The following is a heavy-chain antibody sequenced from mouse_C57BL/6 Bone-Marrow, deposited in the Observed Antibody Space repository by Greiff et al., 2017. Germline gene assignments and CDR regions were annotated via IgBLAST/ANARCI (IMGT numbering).Heavy chain of an antibody. J-gene: IGHJ1*03. D-gene: IGHD2-5*01. CDR3: ARDSNYVPYWYFDV. V-gene: IGHV2-6*03. CDR1: GFSLTSYG. Sequence: QVQLQQSGPGLVAPSQSLSITCTVSGFSLTSYGVHWVRQPPGKGLEWLVVIWSDGSTTYNSALKSRLSISKDNSKSQVFLKMNSLQTDDTAMYYCARDSNYVPYWYFDVWGTGTTVTVSS. CDR2: IWSDGST.